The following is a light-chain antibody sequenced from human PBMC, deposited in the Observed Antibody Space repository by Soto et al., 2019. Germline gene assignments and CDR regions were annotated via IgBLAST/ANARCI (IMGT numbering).Light chain of an antibody. CDR3: LLYYGGAWV. V-gene: IGLV7-43*01. CDR2: RTN. CDR1: TGAVTSGVF. Sequence: QTVVTQEPSLTVSPGETVTLTCTSNTGAVTSGVFPNWFQQMPGQAPRALIYRTNNKHSWTPARFSGSLLGGKAALTLSGVQPEDEAKYYCLLYYGGAWVFGGGTKLTVL. J-gene: IGLJ3*02.